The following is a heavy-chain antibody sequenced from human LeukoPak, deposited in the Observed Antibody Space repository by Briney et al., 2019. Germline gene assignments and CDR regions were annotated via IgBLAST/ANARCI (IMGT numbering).Heavy chain of an antibody. Sequence: PSETLSLTCTVSGGSISSGSYYWSWIRQPAGKGLEWIGRIYTSGSTNYNPSLKSRVTMSVDTSKNQFSLKLSSVTAADTAVYYCARVVPQLAGYYYYYYMDVWGKGTTVTISS. CDR1: GGSISSGSYY. CDR3: ARVVPQLAGYYYYYYMDV. CDR2: IYTSGST. D-gene: IGHD3-3*02. V-gene: IGHV4-61*02. J-gene: IGHJ6*03.